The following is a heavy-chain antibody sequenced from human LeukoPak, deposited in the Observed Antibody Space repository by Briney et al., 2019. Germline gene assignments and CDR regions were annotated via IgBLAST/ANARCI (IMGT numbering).Heavy chain of an antibody. J-gene: IGHJ5*02. CDR3: TRDITDSSGITWFDP. CDR1: GFTFSTYG. CDR2: ISHDLSFK. Sequence: GRSLRLSCAVSGFTFSTYGMHWVRQGPGKGLEWVAVISHDLSFKYYADSVKGRFTISRDNSKNTLFLQMNSLRAEDTAVYYCTRDITDSSGITWFDPWGQGTLVTVSS. V-gene: IGHV3-33*01. D-gene: IGHD3-22*01.